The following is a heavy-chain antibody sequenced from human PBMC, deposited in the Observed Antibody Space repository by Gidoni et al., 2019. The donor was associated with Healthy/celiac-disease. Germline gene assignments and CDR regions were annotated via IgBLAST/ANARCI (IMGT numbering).Heavy chain of an antibody. CDR1: GFTFRSYW. Sequence: EVQLVESGGGLVQPGGSLRLSCAAPGFTFRSYWISWVRQAPGKGLEWVANIKQDGSEKYYVDSVKGRFTISRDNAKNSLYLKMNSLRAEDTAVYYCARDRVGATTSPLRYWGQGTLVTVSS. CDR2: IKQDGSEK. V-gene: IGHV3-7*01. CDR3: ARDRVGATTSPLRY. D-gene: IGHD1-26*01. J-gene: IGHJ4*02.